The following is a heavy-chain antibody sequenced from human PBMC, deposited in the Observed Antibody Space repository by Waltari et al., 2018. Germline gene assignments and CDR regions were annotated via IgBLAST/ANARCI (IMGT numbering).Heavy chain of an antibody. J-gene: IGHJ3*02. Sequence: EVQLLESGGGLVQPGGSLRLSCAASGFTFSSYAMSWVRQAPGKGLEWVSAISGSGGSTYYAASVKGRFTISRDNSKNTLYLQMNILRAEDTAVYYCAKRYCSSTSCYDDAFDIWGQGTMVTVSS. CDR2: ISGSGGST. CDR3: AKRYCSSTSCYDDAFDI. CDR1: GFTFSSYA. V-gene: IGHV3-23*01. D-gene: IGHD2-2*01.